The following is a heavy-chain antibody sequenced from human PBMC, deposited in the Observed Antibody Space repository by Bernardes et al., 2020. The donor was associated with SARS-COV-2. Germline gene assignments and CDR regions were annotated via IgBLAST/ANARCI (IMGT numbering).Heavy chain of an antibody. D-gene: IGHD6-6*01. CDR3: ARAPSSFYGMDV. CDR1: GYSITDYY. V-gene: IGHV1-2*02. CDR2: IDPNSGDS. J-gene: IGHJ6*02. Sequence: ASVKVSCKASGYSITDYYINWVRQAPGQGLEWMGWIDPNSGDSNLAQKFRGRVTMTRASPISTGYMELNSLTSDDTAVYYCARAPSSFYGMDVWGQGTTVTVSS.